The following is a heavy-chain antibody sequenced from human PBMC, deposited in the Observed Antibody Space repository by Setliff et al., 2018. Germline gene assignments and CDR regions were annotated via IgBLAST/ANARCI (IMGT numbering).Heavy chain of an antibody. Sequence: GGSLRLSCAASGFDFKTHWMDWARQAPGKGLEWVANIKEDGSQRNYVDAVRGRFTVSRDNARNLLYLQMNSLRVDDTAVYYCATGDSHAFDIWGQGTMVTVSS. CDR1: GFDFKTHW. CDR3: ATGDSHAFDI. J-gene: IGHJ3*02. CDR2: IKEDGSQR. D-gene: IGHD7-27*01. V-gene: IGHV3-7*01.